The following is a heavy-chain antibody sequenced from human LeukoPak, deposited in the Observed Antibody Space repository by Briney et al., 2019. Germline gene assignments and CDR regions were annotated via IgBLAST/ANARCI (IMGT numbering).Heavy chain of an antibody. CDR2: IKQDGSEK. D-gene: IGHD3-9*01. Sequence: GGSLRLSCAASGFTFSSYWMSWVRQAPGKGLEWVSNIKQDGSEKYYVDSVKGRFTISRDNSKNTLYLQMNSLRAEDTAVYYCAKGDYDILTASGGYFDYWGQGTLVTVSS. J-gene: IGHJ4*02. CDR1: GFTFSSYW. V-gene: IGHV3-7*03. CDR3: AKGDYDILTASGGYFDY.